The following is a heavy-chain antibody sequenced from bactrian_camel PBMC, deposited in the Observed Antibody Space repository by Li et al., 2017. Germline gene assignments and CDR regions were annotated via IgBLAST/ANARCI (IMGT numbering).Heavy chain of an antibody. J-gene: IGHJ4*01. D-gene: IGHD7*01. V-gene: IGHV3S6*01. CDR3: ATHSGTLCSDWTRYNT. CDR1: GYRHC. Sequence: QLVESGGGSVQAGGSLKLSCAVSGYRHCVAWSRHVPGRAREGVASISSPVGSTYYRDDSLKGRFTISRDSGKKTVYLEMYGLGPGDTGMYYCATHSGTLCSDWTRYNTWGQGTQVTVS. CDR2: ISSPVGST.